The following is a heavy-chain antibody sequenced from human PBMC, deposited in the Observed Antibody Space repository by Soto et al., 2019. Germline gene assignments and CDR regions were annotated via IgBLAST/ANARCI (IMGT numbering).Heavy chain of an antibody. V-gene: IGHV3-33*01. J-gene: IGHJ4*02. CDR3: ASGDSSGYYTFDD. CDR1: GFTFSSYG. Sequence: QVQLVESGGGVVQPGRSLRLSCAASGFTFSSYGMHWVRQAPGKGLEWVAVIWYDGSNKYYADSVKCRFTISRDNSKNTLYLQMNILRAEDTAVYYCASGDSSGYYTFDDWGQGTLVTVSS. D-gene: IGHD3-22*01. CDR2: IWYDGSNK.